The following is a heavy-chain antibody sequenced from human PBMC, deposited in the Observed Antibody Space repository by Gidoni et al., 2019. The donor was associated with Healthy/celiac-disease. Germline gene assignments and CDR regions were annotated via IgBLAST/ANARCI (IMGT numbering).Heavy chain of an antibody. CDR1: GFTFDDYA. D-gene: IGHD6-19*01. CDR2: ISWNSGSI. V-gene: IGHV3-9*01. J-gene: IGHJ4*02. Sequence: EVQLVESGGGLVQPGRSLRPSCAASGFTFDDYAMHWVRQAPGKGLEWVSGISWNSGSIGYADSVKGRFTISRDNANNSLYLQMNSLRAEDTALYYCAKVLGSKGWLVPPFDYWGQGTLVTVSS. CDR3: AKVLGSKGWLVPPFDY.